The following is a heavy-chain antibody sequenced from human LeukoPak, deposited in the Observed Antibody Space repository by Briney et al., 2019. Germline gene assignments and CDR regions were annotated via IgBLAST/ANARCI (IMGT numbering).Heavy chain of an antibody. Sequence: PSETLSLTCAVSGYSISSGYYWGWIRQPPGKGLEWIGSIYHSGSTYYNPSLKSRVTISVDTSKNQFSLKLSSVTAADTAVYYCARLGGGLDCWGQGTLVTVSS. CDR1: GYSISSGYY. D-gene: IGHD1-26*01. CDR2: IYHSGST. CDR3: ARLGGGLDC. V-gene: IGHV4-38-2*01. J-gene: IGHJ4*02.